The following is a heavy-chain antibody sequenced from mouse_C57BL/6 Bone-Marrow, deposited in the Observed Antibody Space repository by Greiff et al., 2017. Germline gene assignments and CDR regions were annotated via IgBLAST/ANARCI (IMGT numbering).Heavy chain of an antibody. D-gene: IGHD3-2*02. J-gene: IGHJ2*01. CDR3: ARRRLRVPYYFDY. V-gene: IGHV1-72*01. CDR1: GYTFTSYW. CDR2: IDPNSGGT. Sequence: QVQLQQPGAELVKPGASVKLSCKASGYTFTSYWMHWVKQRPGRGLECIGRIDPNSGGTKDNEKFKSKDTLTVDKPYSTAYMQLSSLTSEDSAVYYCARRRLRVPYYFDYWGQGTTLTVSS.